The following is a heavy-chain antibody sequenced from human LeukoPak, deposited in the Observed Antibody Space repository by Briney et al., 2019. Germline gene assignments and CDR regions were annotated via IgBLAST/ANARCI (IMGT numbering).Heavy chain of an antibody. CDR2: ISGSGGST. CDR3: AKSRYYDFWSGPPHFFDY. D-gene: IGHD3-3*01. CDR1: GFTFSSYA. Sequence: GGSLRLSCAASGFTFSSYAMIWVRQAPGKGLEWVSAISGSGGSTYYADSVKGRFTISRDNSKNTLYLQMNSLRAEDTAVYYCAKSRYYDFWSGPPHFFDYWGQGTLVPVSS. J-gene: IGHJ4*02. V-gene: IGHV3-23*01.